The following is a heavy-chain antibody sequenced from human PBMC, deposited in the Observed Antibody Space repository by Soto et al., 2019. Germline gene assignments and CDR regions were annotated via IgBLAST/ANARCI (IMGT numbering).Heavy chain of an antibody. CDR2: ISSSSSYI. CDR3: ARVSRIAAAGTRGCWFDP. CDR1: GFTFSSYS. Sequence: GGSLRLSCAASGFTFSSYSMNWVRQAPGKGLEWVSSISSSSSYIYYADSVKGRFTISRDNAKNSLYLQMNSLRAEDTAVYYCARVSRIAAAGTRGCWFDPWGQGTLVTVSS. J-gene: IGHJ5*02. D-gene: IGHD6-13*01. V-gene: IGHV3-21*01.